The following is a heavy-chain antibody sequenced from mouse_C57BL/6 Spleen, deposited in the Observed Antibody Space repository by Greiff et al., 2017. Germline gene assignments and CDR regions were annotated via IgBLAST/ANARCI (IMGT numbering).Heavy chain of an antibody. J-gene: IGHJ3*01. D-gene: IGHD1-1*01. CDR2: VWSGGST. Sequence: QVQLQQSGPGLVPPSPSLSITCTVSGFSLTSYCVHWVRQSPGKGLGWLGVVWSGGSTDYNAAFISRLSISKDNSKSQVFFKMNSLQADDTAIYYCARGDGSSYVWFAYWGQGTLVTVSA. CDR1: GFSLTSYC. CDR3: ARGDGSSYVWFAY. V-gene: IGHV2-2*01.